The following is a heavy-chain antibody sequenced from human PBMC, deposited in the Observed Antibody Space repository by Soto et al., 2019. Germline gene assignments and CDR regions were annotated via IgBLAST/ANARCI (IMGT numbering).Heavy chain of an antibody. J-gene: IGHJ4*02. CDR2: IYYSGST. CDR3: ARGGGYSGYDVLRY. D-gene: IGHD5-12*01. CDR1: GGSISSGGYY. Sequence: PSETLSLTCTVSGGSISSGGYYWSWIRQHPGKGLEWIGYIYYSGSTYYNPSLKSRVTISVDTSKNQFSLKLSSVTAADTAVYYCARGGGYSGYDVLRYWDQGTLVTVSS. V-gene: IGHV4-31*03.